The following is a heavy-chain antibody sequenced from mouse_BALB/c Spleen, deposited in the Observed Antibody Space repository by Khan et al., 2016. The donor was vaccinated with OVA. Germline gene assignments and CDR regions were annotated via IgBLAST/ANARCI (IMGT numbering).Heavy chain of an antibody. J-gene: IGHJ1*01. CDR3: VKDRYDGGWFFDV. CDR1: GFTFNNNC. Sequence: EVELVESGGDLVKPGGSLKLSCAASGFTFNNNCMSWVRQTPDKRLEWVATISGGGRFTYYPASVKGRFTISRDTAKNPLHLQMSSLKSEDTAMYYCVKDRYDGGWFFDVWGAATTVTVAS. V-gene: IGHV5-6*01. CDR2: ISGGGRFT. D-gene: IGHD2-14*01.